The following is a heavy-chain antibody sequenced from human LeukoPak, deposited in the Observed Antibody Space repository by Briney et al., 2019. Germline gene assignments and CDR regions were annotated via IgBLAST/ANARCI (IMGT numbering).Heavy chain of an antibody. Sequence: GGSLRLSCAAPGFTFNSYTMHWVRQAPGKGLEWVAVIWYDGSNKYYADSVKGRFTISRDNSKNTLYLQMNSLRAEDTAVYYCARGTDFDYWGQGTLVTVSS. J-gene: IGHJ4*02. CDR3: ARGTDFDY. CDR2: IWYDGSNK. V-gene: IGHV3-33*08. CDR1: GFTFNSYT.